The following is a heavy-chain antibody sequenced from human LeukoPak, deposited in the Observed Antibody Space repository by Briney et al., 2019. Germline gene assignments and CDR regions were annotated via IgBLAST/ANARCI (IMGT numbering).Heavy chain of an antibody. V-gene: IGHV3-74*01. CDR1: GFTFSHYW. Sequence: GGSLRLSCEASGFTFSHYWMHWVRQAPGKGLVWVSRTNTDGSSTTYVDSVKGRFTISRGNAKNTMYLQMNSLRAEDTAVYYCVPTDSSGLDWGQGTLVTVSS. CDR2: TNTDGSST. D-gene: IGHD3-22*01. J-gene: IGHJ4*02. CDR3: VPTDSSGLD.